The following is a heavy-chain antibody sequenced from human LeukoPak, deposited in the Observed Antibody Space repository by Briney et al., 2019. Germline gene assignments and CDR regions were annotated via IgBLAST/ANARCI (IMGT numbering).Heavy chain of an antibody. V-gene: IGHV4-39*07. Sequence: SETLSLTCTVFGGSISSSSYYWGWIRQPPGKGLEWIGSIYYSGSTYYNPSLKSRVTISVDTSKNQFSLKLSSVTAADTAVYYCARARGDDFWSGYYTRFDPWGQGTLVTVSS. CDR2: IYYSGST. CDR3: ARARGDDFWSGYYTRFDP. D-gene: IGHD3-3*01. J-gene: IGHJ5*02. CDR1: GGSISSSSYY.